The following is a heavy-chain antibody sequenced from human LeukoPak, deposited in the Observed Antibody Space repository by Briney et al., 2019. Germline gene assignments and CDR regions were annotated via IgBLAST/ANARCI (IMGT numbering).Heavy chain of an antibody. Sequence: GGSLRLSCTASGFTFIDYWIHWVRQAPGKGLVWVSCITSSSSYIYYADSVKGRFTISRDNDNNSLFLQMNRLRVEDTAVYYCARRYDISGSFDYWGQGTLVTVSS. V-gene: IGHV3-21*01. CDR2: ITSSSSYI. D-gene: IGHD3-22*01. CDR3: ARRYDISGSFDY. CDR1: GFTFIDYW. J-gene: IGHJ4*02.